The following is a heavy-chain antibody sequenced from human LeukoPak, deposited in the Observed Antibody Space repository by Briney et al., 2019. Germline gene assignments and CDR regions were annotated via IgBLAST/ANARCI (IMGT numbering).Heavy chain of an antibody. CDR3: ARRVRGVPFDY. J-gene: IGHJ4*02. CDR1: GGSISSSSHY. V-gene: IGHV4-39*01. Sequence: PSETLSLTCTVSGGSISSSSHYWDWIRPPPGKGLEWIGGIYYSGSTDYNPSLQSRVTISADTSKNQFSLRLSSVTAADTAVYYCARRVRGVPFDYWGQGTLVTVSS. D-gene: IGHD3-10*01. CDR2: IYYSGST.